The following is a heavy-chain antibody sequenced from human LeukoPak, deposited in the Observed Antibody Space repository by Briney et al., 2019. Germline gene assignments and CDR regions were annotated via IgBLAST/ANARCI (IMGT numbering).Heavy chain of an antibody. CDR3: AKGGYSSSWYSPFDY. D-gene: IGHD6-13*01. CDR2: ISGSGGST. J-gene: IGHJ4*02. V-gene: IGHV3-23*01. CDR1: GFTFSSYA. Sequence: GGSLRLSCAASGFTFSSYAMSWVRQAPGKGLEWVSAISGSGGSTYYADSVKGRFTISRDNSKNTLYLQMNSLRAEDTAVYYCAKGGYSSSWYSPFDYWGQGTLATVSS.